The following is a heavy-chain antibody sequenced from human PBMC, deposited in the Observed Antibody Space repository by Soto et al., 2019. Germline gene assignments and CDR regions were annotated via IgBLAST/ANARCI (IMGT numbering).Heavy chain of an antibody. CDR3: TTDPEGTFGVVIPPLYYFDY. D-gene: IGHD3-3*01. CDR2: IKSKTDGGTT. V-gene: IGHV3-15*07. Sequence: GGSLRLSCAASGFTFSNAWMNWVRQAPGKGLEWVGRIKSKTDGGTTDYAAPVKGRFTISRDDSKNTLYLQMNSLKTEDTAVYYCTTDPEGTFGVVIPPLYYFDYWGQGTLVTVS. J-gene: IGHJ4*02. CDR1: GFTFSNAW.